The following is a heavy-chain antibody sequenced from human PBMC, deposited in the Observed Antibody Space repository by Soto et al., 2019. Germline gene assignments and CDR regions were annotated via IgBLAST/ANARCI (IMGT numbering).Heavy chain of an antibody. Sequence: VQLVESGGGVVQPGRSLRLSCAASGFTFSNFAMHWVRQAPGKGLEWVAVISYDGSNKYYADSVKGRFTISRDNSKNTLYLQMDSLRAEDTDVYYCATDTYGLDVWGQGTTVTVSS. CDR2: ISYDGSNK. V-gene: IGHV3-30-3*01. J-gene: IGHJ6*01. CDR1: GFTFSNFA. CDR3: ATDTYGLDV.